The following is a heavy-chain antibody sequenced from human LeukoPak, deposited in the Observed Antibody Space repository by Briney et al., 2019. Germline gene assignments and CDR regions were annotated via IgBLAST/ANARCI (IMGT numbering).Heavy chain of an antibody. J-gene: IGHJ4*02. CDR3: ARDRDYYNYFEY. CDR1: GFTLSWYW. CDR2: IKHDGSEK. D-gene: IGHD3-10*01. Sequence: PGGSLTLSCAASGFTLSWYWMSWVRQAPGKGLEWVANIKHDGSEKYYVDSVKGRFTISRDNAKNSLYLQMNSLRGEDTAVYYCARDRDYYNYFEYWGQGTLVSASS. V-gene: IGHV3-7*04.